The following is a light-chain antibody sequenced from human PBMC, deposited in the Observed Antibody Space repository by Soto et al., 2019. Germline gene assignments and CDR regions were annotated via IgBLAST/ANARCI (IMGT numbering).Light chain of an antibody. J-gene: IGKJ4*01. CDR2: DVS. CDR1: QSISSW. CDR3: QQYKTYLLT. Sequence: DIQMTQSPSTLSASVGDRVTITCRASQSISSWLAWYQQKPGKAPKLLIYDVSSLESGVPSRFSGSGSGTEFTLTISSLQPDDSATYYCQQYKTYLLTFGGGTKVDIK. V-gene: IGKV1-5*01.